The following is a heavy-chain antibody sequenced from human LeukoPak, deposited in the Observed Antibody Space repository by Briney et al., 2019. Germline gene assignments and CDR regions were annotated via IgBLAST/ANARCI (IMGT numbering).Heavy chain of an antibody. D-gene: IGHD1-26*01. CDR1: GYTFTGYY. V-gene: IGHV1-2*02. Sequence: ASVKDSCKASGYTFTGYYMHWVRQAPGQGLELMGWINPNTGDTNYAQKFQDRVTMTRDTSISTAYMELSSLRSDDTAVYYCARDHSGAYYGWFDPWGQGTLVTVSS. J-gene: IGHJ5*02. CDR3: ARDHSGAYYGWFDP. CDR2: INPNTGDT.